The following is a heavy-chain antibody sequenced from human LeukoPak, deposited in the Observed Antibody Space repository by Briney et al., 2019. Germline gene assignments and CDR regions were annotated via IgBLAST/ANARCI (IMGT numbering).Heavy chain of an antibody. V-gene: IGHV3-23*01. J-gene: IGHJ4*02. CDR1: GFSFSSYA. CDR3: AKDHSYLEHLEAYYDNSALDS. D-gene: IGHD3-22*01. Sequence: GGSLRLSCAASGFSFSSYAMSWVRQPPGKGLEWVSVISTSGGSTYYADSVKGRFTISRDNSKNTLYLQMNSLRAEDTAVYYCAKDHSYLEHLEAYYDNSALDSWGQGTLVTVSS. CDR2: ISTSGGST.